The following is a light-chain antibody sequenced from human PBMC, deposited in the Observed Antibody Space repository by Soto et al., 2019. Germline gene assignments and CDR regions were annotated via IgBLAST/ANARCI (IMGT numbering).Light chain of an antibody. Sequence: DIVMTQSPLSLPVTPGEPASISCRSSQTLLHXXXXXXLDWYLLKPGQSPQLLIYLGSNRASGVPDRFSGSGSGTDFTLKISRVEAEDVGVYYCMQALQTPPAFGQGTRLEIK. V-gene: IGKV2-28*01. J-gene: IGKJ5*01. CDR1: QTLLHXXXXXX. CDR2: LGS. CDR3: MQALQTPPA.